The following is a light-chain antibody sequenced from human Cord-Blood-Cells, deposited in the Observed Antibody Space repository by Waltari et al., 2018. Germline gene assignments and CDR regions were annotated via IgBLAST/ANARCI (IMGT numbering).Light chain of an antibody. V-gene: IGLV2-23*01. Sequence: QSALTQPASVSGSPGQSITISCTGTSSDVGSYNLVSWYQQHPGKAPKLLIYEGSKRPSVVSNRSSGSKSGNTASLTISGLQAEDEADYYCCSYAGSSTWVFGGGTKLTVL. CDR2: EGS. CDR1: SSDVGSYNL. CDR3: CSYAGSSTWV. J-gene: IGLJ3*02.